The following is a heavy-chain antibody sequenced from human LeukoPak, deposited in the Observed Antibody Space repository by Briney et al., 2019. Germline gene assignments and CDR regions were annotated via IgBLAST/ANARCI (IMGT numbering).Heavy chain of an antibody. Sequence: ASVKVSCKTSGYSFTDYYMHWVRHAPGQGLEWMGWINPNSGGTSAAQKFQGRVTITRDTSITTVYMEVSWLTSDDTAIYYCARADRLHGGPYLIGPWGQGTLVTVSS. CDR1: GYSFTDYY. J-gene: IGHJ5*02. D-gene: IGHD2-21*01. CDR2: INPNSGGT. CDR3: ARADRLHGGPYLIGP. V-gene: IGHV1-2*02.